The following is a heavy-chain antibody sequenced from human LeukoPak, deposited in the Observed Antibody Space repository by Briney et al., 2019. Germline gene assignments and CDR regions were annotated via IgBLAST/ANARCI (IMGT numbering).Heavy chain of an antibody. CDR1: GFTFSSYS. CDR2: ISTSSSYI. CDR3: ERTSDTSGRLYWYFDL. Sequence: PGGSLRLSCAASGFTFSSYSMNWVRQAPGKGLEWVSFISTSSSYIHYADSVKGRFTISRDNAKNSLYLQMNSLRAEDTAVYYCERTSDTSGRLYWYFDLWGRGTLVTVSS. V-gene: IGHV3-21*01. D-gene: IGHD3-22*01. J-gene: IGHJ2*01.